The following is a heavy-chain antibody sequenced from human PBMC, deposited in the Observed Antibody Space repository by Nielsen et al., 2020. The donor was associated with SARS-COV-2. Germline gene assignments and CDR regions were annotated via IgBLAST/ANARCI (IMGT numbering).Heavy chain of an antibody. D-gene: IGHD2-2*01. Sequence: ASVKVSCKTSGYTFTSFAIHWVRQAPGQSLEWMGWINAGNGNTKYSQKFQGRVTMTRDTSANTAYMELSSLSSEDTAVYYCARSRGCSATSCLFDYWGQGALVTVSS. J-gene: IGHJ4*02. CDR1: GYTFTSFA. CDR3: ARSRGCSATSCLFDY. V-gene: IGHV1-3*01. CDR2: INAGNGNT.